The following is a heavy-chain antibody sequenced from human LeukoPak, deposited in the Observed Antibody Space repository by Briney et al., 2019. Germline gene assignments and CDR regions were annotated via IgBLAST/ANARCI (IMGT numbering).Heavy chain of an antibody. CDR3: ARGWYGPDS. D-gene: IGHD1-14*01. Sequence: PGGSLRLSCAASGFTFSSYAMSWVRQAPGKGLEWVSGISRDGTITNYADAVKGRFTISRDNAKNTLYLQMNSLRVEDTAVYSCARGWYGPDSCGQGTLVTVSS. CDR1: GFTFSSYA. CDR2: ISRDGTIT. J-gene: IGHJ5*01. V-gene: IGHV3-74*01.